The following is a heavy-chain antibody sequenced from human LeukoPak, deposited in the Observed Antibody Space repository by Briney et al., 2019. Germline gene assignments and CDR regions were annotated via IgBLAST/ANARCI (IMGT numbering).Heavy chain of an antibody. J-gene: IGHJ4*02. CDR1: GFTFSRYW. CDR2: INSDGSYT. Sequence: GGSLRLSCAASGFTFSRYWMHWVRQAPGKGLVWVSRINSDGSYTSYADFVKGRFTISRDNAKNTVYLQMNSLRAEDTAVYYCAREVGYCSSTSCRDYWGQGTLVTVSS. D-gene: IGHD2-2*01. CDR3: AREVGYCSSTSCRDY. V-gene: IGHV3-74*01.